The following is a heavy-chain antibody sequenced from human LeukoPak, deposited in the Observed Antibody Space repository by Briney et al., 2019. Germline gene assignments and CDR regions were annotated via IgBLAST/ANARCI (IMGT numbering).Heavy chain of an antibody. D-gene: IGHD6-6*01. V-gene: IGHV4-39*07. J-gene: IGHJ6*03. Sequence: SETLSLTCTVSGGSISSSSYYWGWIRQPPGKGLEWIGSIYYSGSTYYNPSLKSRVTISVDKSKNQFSLKLSSVTAADTAVYYCARDRSSSSAYYYYYYYMDVWGKGTTVTVSS. CDR1: GGSISSSSYY. CDR3: ARDRSSSSAYYYYYYYMDV. CDR2: IYYSGST.